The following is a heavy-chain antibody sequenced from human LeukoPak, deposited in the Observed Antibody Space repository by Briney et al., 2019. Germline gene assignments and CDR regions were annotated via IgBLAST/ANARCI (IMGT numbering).Heavy chain of an antibody. CDR3: ARDGYSYGSTFDY. CDR1: GFTVSSNY. Sequence: GGSLRLSCAASGFTVSSNYMSWVRQAPGKGLEWVSVIYSGGSKYYSDSVKGRFTISRDNSKNTLYLQMNSLTVEDTAVYYCARDGYSYGSTFDYWGQGTLVTVSS. V-gene: IGHV3-53*01. J-gene: IGHJ4*02. CDR2: IYSGGSK. D-gene: IGHD5-18*01.